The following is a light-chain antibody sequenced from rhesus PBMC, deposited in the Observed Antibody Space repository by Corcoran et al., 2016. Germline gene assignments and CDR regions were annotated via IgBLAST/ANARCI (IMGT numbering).Light chain of an antibody. CDR2: KES. Sequence: DIQMTQSPSSLSASVGDTVTITCRASQSISSWLAWYQQKPGKVPKLLMYKESSLQSGVLSRVSGSGSGTDFTLPISSLRSEDFATYYCQQYSSSPRTFGQGTKVEIK. CDR1: QSISSW. CDR3: QQYSSSPRT. J-gene: IGKJ1*01. V-gene: IGKV1-22*01.